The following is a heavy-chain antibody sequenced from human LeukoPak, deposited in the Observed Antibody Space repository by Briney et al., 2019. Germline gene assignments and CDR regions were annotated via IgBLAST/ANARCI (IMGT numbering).Heavy chain of an antibody. CDR1: GDSVSSNSAA. CDR2: TYYRSKWYN. CDR3: AKFVYSSGGFDY. D-gene: IGHD6-25*01. Sequence: SQTLSLTCAISGDSVSSNSAAWNWIRQSPSRGLEWLGRTYYRSKWYNDCAVSVKSRITINPDTSKNQFSLQLNSVTPEDTAVYYCAKFVYSSGGFDYWGQGTLVTVSS. V-gene: IGHV6-1*01. J-gene: IGHJ4*02.